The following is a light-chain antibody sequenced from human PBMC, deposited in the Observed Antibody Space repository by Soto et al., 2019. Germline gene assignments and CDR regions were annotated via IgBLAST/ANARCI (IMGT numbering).Light chain of an antibody. V-gene: IGKV1-39*01. Sequence: DIQMSLSPSSLSAPVGDRVTITCRTTQSINIYLNWYQQKTGKAPKLLIFAASTLQSGVPSRFSGSGVGTEFTLTISSLQPDDFATYYCQQYNSYSRTFGQGTKVDIK. CDR3: QQYNSYSRT. CDR2: AAS. J-gene: IGKJ1*01. CDR1: QSINIY.